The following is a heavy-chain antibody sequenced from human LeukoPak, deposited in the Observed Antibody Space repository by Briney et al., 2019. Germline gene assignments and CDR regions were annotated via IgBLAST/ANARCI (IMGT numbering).Heavy chain of an antibody. Sequence: NPGGSLRLSCAASGFPFDDKAMHWVRQAPGKGLDWVAGISRNSDSTGYADSAKGRFTISRDNAKNSLYLQMNSLRAEDMALYYCVKDIGSGSYRYGGYFDYWGQGTLVTVSS. CDR2: ISRNSDST. D-gene: IGHD1-26*01. V-gene: IGHV3-9*03. J-gene: IGHJ4*02. CDR1: GFPFDDKA. CDR3: VKDIGSGSYRYGGYFDY.